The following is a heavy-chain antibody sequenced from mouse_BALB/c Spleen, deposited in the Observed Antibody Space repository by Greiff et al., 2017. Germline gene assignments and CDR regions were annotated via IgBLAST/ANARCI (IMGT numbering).Heavy chain of an antibody. CDR1: GYSITSDYA. V-gene: IGHV3-2*02. J-gene: IGHJ4*01. CDR2: ISYSGST. D-gene: IGHD6-1*01. Sequence: DVKLVESGPGLVKPSQSLSLTCTVTGYSITSDYAWNWIRQFPGNKLEWMGYISYSGSTSYNPSLKSRISITRDTSKNQFFLQLNSVTTEDTATYYCARHPLYWGQGTSVTVSS. CDR3: ARHPLY.